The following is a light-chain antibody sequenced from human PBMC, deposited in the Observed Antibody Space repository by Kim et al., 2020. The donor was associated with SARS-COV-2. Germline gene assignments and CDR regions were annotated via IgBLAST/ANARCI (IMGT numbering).Light chain of an antibody. CDR2: RTN. CDR1: SSNIESNF. Sequence: ELTQPPSTSGTPGQRVTLSCSGSSSNIESNFVYWYQQLPGTAPKVLIYRTNQRPSGVPDRFSGSKSGTPASLAISGLRSEDEADYYCAAWDDSLSGRVFGGGTQLTVL. V-gene: IGLV1-47*01. CDR3: AAWDDSLSGRV. J-gene: IGLJ3*02.